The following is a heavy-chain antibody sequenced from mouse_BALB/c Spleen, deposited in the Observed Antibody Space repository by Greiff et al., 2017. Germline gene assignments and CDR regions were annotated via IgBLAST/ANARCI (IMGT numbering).Heavy chain of an antibody. D-gene: IGHD2-14*01. CDR1: GYTFTNYW. J-gene: IGHJ4*01. V-gene: IGHV1-63*02. CDR3: ARGYYRYDEMDY. CDR2: IYPGGGYT. Sequence: QVQLQQSGAELVRPGTSVKISCKASGYTFTNYWLGWVKQRPGHGLEWIGDIYPGGGYTNYNEQFKGKATLTADTSSSTAYMQLSSLTSEDAAVYFCARGYYRYDEMDYWGQGTSVTVSS.